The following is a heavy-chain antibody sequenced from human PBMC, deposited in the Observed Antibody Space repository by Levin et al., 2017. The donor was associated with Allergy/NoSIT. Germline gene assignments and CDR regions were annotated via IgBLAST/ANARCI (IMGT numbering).Heavy chain of an antibody. CDR2: ISGSGGST. V-gene: IGHV3-23*01. J-gene: IGHJ4*02. CDR1: GFTFTNYA. D-gene: IGHD5-12*01. CDR3: AKRRVDATDALIDY. Sequence: GGSLRLSCAASGFTFTNYAMNWVRQAPGKGLEWVSAISGSGGSTYYADSVKGRFTISRDNSKNTLYLQMNSLRAEDTAIYYCAKRRVDATDALIDYWGQGTLVTVSS.